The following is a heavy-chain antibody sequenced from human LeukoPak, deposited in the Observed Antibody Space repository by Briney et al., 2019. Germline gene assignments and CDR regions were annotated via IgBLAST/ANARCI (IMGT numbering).Heavy chain of an antibody. D-gene: IGHD6-19*01. CDR1: GGSISSSSYY. CDR2: IYYSGST. J-gene: IGHJ5*02. CDR3: ARVRWSSGQNWFDP. Sequence: SETLSLTCTVSGGSISSSSYYWGWIRQPPGKGLEWIGSIYYSGSTYYNPSLKSRVTISVDTSKNQFSLKLTSVTAADTAVYYCARVRWSSGQNWFDPWGQGTLVIVSS. V-gene: IGHV4-39*01.